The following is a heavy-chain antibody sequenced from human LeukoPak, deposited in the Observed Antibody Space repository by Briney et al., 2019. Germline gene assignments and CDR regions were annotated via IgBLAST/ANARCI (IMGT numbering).Heavy chain of an antibody. CDR2: IYYSGST. Sequence: SETLSLTCTVSGGSISSRSYYWGWIRQPPEKGLEWIGSIYYSGSTYYNPSLKSRVTISVDTSKNQFSLKLNSVTAADTAVYYCARLKYYFDSSGYYRNDAFDIWGQGTMVTVSS. CDR3: ARLKYYFDSSGYYRNDAFDI. CDR1: GGSISSRSYY. V-gene: IGHV4-39*01. D-gene: IGHD3-22*01. J-gene: IGHJ3*02.